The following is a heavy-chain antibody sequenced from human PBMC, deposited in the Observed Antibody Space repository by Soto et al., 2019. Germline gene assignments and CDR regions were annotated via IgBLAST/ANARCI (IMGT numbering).Heavy chain of an antibody. CDR2: IIPIFGTA. CDR1: GGTFSSYA. V-gene: IGHV1-69*01. Sequence: QVQLVQSGAEVQKPGSSVKVSCKASGGTFSSYAISWVRQAPGQGLEWMGGIIPIFGTANYAQKFQGRVTITGNESTSKAYMELRSLSSEDTAVYYCARVPTVVVPAAMQGAAAFDIWGKGTMVTVSS. CDR3: ARVPTVVVPAAMQGAAAFDI. D-gene: IGHD2-2*01. J-gene: IGHJ3*02.